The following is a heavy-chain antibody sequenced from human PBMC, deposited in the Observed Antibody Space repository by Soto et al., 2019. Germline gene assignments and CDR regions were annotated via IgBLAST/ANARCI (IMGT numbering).Heavy chain of an antibody. CDR1: GFTFSSYA. CDR2: ITASGDAT. J-gene: IGHJ4*02. D-gene: IGHD2-15*01. Sequence: GGSLRLSCAASGFTFSSYAMTWVRQAPGKGLECVSVITASGDATAYADSVKGRFTMSRDNSKNTLFLQMNSLRVEDTAVYYCAKGTLRWCHGATCYTLDSWGQGTLVTVSS. V-gene: IGHV3-23*01. CDR3: AKGTLRWCHGATCYTLDS.